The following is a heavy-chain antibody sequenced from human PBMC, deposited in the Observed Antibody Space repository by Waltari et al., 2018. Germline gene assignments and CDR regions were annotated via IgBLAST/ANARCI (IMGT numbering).Heavy chain of an antibody. CDR3: ARGPFVLRYLKRAFDI. D-gene: IGHD3-9*01. J-gene: IGHJ3*02. CDR2: INHSGST. V-gene: IGHV4-34*01. Sequence: RQPPGKGLEWIGEINHSGSTNYNPSLKSRVTISVDTSKNQFSLKLSSVTAADTAVYYCARGPFVLRYLKRAFDIWGQGTMVTVSS.